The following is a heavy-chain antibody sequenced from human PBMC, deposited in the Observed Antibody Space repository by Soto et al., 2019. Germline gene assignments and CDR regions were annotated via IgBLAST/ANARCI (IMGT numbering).Heavy chain of an antibody. CDR3: ARVGADYGDYIGKNAFDI. CDR1: GFTFSSYS. V-gene: IGHV3-21*05. J-gene: IGHJ3*02. Sequence: PGGSLRLSCAASGFTFSSYSMNWVRQAPGKGLEWVSYISGSSSYTNYADSVKGRFTISRDNAKNSVYLQMNSLRAEDTALYYCARVGADYGDYIGKNAFDIWGQGTMVTVSS. CDR2: ISGSSSYT. D-gene: IGHD4-17*01.